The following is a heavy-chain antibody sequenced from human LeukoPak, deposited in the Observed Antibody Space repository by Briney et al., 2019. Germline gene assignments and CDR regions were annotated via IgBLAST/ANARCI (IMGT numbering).Heavy chain of an antibody. J-gene: IGHJ5*02. D-gene: IGHD2-15*01. V-gene: IGHV4-61*02. Sequence: TLSLTCTVSGGSISSGSYYWSWIRQPAGTGLEWIGRIYTSGSTNYNPSLKSRVTISVDTSKNQFSLKLSSVTAADTAVYYCARDIVVVVAATYNWFDPWGQGTLVTVSS. CDR2: IYTSGST. CDR1: GGSISSGSYY. CDR3: ARDIVVVVAATYNWFDP.